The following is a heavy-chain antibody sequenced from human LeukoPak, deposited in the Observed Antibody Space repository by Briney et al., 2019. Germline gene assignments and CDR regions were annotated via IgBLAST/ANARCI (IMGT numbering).Heavy chain of an antibody. D-gene: IGHD6-19*01. CDR1: GYTFTGHY. CDR3: ARVGDTSGWDFDY. Sequence: ASVKVSCKASGYTFTGHYIHWVRQAPGQGLEWMGFIKPNSGGTNYAQKLQGRVTMTRDTSITTAYMELRRVTADDTAVYYCARVGDTSGWDFDYWGQGALVSVSS. CDR2: IKPNSGGT. J-gene: IGHJ4*02. V-gene: IGHV1-2*02.